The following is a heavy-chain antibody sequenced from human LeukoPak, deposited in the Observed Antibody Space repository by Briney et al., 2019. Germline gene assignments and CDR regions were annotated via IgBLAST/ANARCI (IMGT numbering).Heavy chain of an antibody. CDR3: ARVLSGYEKGYFDY. CDR1: GFTVSSNY. D-gene: IGHD5-12*01. V-gene: IGHV3-53*01. CDR2: IYSGGST. J-gene: IGHJ4*02. Sequence: GGSLRLSCAASGFTVSSNYMSWVRQAPGKGLEWVSVIYSGGSTYYADSVKGRFTISRDNSKNTLYLQMSSLRGEDTAVYYCARVLSGYEKGYFDYWGQGTLVTVSS.